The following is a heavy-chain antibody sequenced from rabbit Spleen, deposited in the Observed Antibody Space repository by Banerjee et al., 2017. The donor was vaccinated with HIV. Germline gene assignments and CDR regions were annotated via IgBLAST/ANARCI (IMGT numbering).Heavy chain of an antibody. CDR3: ARGEAGSIYYSL. D-gene: IGHD8-1*01. CDR2: ILGGSNNII. Sequence: QEQLEESGGDLVKPEGSLTLTCTASGFSVSGSYWICWVRQAPGKGLEWIACILGGSNNIITYASWAKGRFTISKTASTTVTLQMTSLTAADTATYFCARGEAGSIYYSLWGPGTLVTVS. V-gene: IGHV1S45*01. J-gene: IGHJ4*01. CDR1: GFSVSGSYW.